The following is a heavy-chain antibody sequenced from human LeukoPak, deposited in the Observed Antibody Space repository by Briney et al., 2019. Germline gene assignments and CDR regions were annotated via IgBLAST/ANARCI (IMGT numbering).Heavy chain of an antibody. J-gene: IGHJ4*02. CDR1: GGTFSSYA. D-gene: IGHD2-2*01. Sequence: ASVKVSCKASGGTFSSYAISWVRQAPGKGLGWMGGTIPIFGTANYAQKFQGRVTITADESTSTAYMELSSLRSEDTAVYYCARGDCSSTSCYYSQDYWGQGTLVTVSS. CDR2: TIPIFGTA. V-gene: IGHV1-69*13. CDR3: ARGDCSSTSCYYSQDY.